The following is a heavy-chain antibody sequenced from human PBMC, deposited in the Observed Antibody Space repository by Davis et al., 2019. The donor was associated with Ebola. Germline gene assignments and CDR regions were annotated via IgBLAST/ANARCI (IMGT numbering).Heavy chain of an antibody. J-gene: IGHJ6*02. D-gene: IGHD2-2*02. CDR3: ARDVVVPAAIRDYYYYYGMDV. Sequence: GGSLRLSCAASGFTSSSYGMHWVRQAPGKGLEWVAVIWYDGSNKYYADSVKGRFTISRDNSKNTLYLQMNSLRAEDTAVYYCARDVVVPAAIRDYYYYYGMDVWGQGTTVTVSS. CDR2: IWYDGSNK. CDR1: GFTSSSYG. V-gene: IGHV3-33*01.